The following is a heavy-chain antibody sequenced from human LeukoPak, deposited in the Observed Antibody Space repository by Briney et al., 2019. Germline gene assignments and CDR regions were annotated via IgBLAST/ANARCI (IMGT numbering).Heavy chain of an antibody. CDR3: ARDLQGNYYDSSGYMY. CDR1: GFTFSDYY. CDR2: ISSSGSTI. D-gene: IGHD3-22*01. Sequence: GGSLRLSCAASGFTFSDYYMSWIRQAPGKGLEWVSYISSSGSTIYYADSVKGQFTISRDNSKNTLYLQMNSLRAEDTAVYYCARDLQGNYYDSSGYMYWGQGTLVTVSS. V-gene: IGHV3-11*04. J-gene: IGHJ4*02.